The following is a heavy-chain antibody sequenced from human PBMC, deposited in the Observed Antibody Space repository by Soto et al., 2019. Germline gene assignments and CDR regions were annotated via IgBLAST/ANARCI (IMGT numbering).Heavy chain of an antibody. CDR1: GYSFTSYW. Sequence: EVQLVQSGAEVKKPGESLKISCKGSGYSFTSYWIGWVRQMPGKGLEWMGSIYPTVSDIKYSPSFQGQVTMSGDLSINTAYLQWSSLTTSDTAMYYCGRLARYCSGSGSNCYYFDYWGQGTLVTVSS. CDR2: IYPTVSDI. V-gene: IGHV5-51*03. D-gene: IGHD2-15*01. J-gene: IGHJ4*02. CDR3: GRLARYCSGSGSNCYYFDY.